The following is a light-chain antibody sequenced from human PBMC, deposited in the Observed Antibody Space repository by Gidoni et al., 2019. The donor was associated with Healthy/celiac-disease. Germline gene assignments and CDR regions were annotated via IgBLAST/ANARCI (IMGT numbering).Light chain of an antibody. CDR2: DAS. CDR3: QQRSNWPPYT. J-gene: IGKJ2*01. Sequence: EIVLTQSPATLSLSPGERATLSCRAGQSVSSYLAWYQQKPGQAPRLLIYDASNRATGIPARFSGSESGTDFTLTISSLEPEDFAVYYCQQRSNWPPYTFGQXTKLEIK. V-gene: IGKV3-11*01. CDR1: QSVSSY.